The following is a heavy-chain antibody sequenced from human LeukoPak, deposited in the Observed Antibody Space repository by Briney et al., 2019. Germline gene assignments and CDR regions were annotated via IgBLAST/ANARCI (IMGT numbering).Heavy chain of an antibody. CDR3: ARVIYCSGGSCYSESYWFDP. Sequence: ASVKVSCKASGYTFTSYAMHWVRQAPGQRLEWMGWISAYNGNTNYAQKLQGRVTMTTDTSTSTAYMELRSLRSDDTAVYYCARVIYCSGGSCYSESYWFDPWGQGTLVTVSS. D-gene: IGHD2-15*01. CDR2: ISAYNGNT. CDR1: GYTFTSYA. J-gene: IGHJ5*02. V-gene: IGHV1-18*01.